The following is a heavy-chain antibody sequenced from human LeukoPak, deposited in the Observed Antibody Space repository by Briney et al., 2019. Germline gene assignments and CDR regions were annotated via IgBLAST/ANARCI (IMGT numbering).Heavy chain of an antibody. Sequence: GGSLSHFCAVSGFTYSGYSMIWLRQPPGRGREGVAYITSYNATIQYADSSKGRFPISRDNAKNSLSLQMNSLRDEDTAVYYCARSVGGHFDYWGQGMLVTVSS. J-gene: IGHJ4*02. CDR1: GFTYSGYS. V-gene: IGHV3-48*02. CDR2: ITSYNATI. CDR3: ARSVGGHFDY. D-gene: IGHD3-16*01.